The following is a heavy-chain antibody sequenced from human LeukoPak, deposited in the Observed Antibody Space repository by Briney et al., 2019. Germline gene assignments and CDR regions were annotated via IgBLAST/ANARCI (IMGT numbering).Heavy chain of an antibody. V-gene: IGHV1-69*13. CDR1: GGTFSSYA. J-gene: IGHJ4*02. Sequence: ASVKVSCKASGGTFSSYAISWVRQAPGQGLEWMGGIIPIFGTANYAQKFQGRVTITADESTRTSYMDLNSLRSEDTAVYYCARDGESAVVVVRAAYFDFWGQGTLVTVSS. CDR2: IIPIFGTA. D-gene: IGHD3-22*01. CDR3: ARDGESAVVVVRAAYFDF.